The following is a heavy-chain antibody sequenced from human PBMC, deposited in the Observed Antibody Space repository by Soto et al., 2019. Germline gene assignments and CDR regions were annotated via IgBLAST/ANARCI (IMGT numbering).Heavy chain of an antibody. CDR1: GGTFSSYS. D-gene: IGHD6-6*01. Sequence: GASVKVSCKASGGTFSSYSISWVLQAPGQGLEWMGGIIPIFGTANYAQKFQGRVTITADESTSTAYMELSSLRSEDTAVYYCASIAARPDYYYGMDVWGQGTTVTVSS. CDR3: ASIAARPDYYYGMDV. V-gene: IGHV1-69*13. J-gene: IGHJ6*02. CDR2: IIPIFGTA.